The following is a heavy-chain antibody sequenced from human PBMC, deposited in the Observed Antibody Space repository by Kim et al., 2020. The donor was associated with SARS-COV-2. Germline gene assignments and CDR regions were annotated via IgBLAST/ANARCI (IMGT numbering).Heavy chain of an antibody. Sequence: SETLSLTCTVSGGSISSSSYYWGWIRQPPGKGLEWIGSIYYSGSTYYNPSLKSRVTISVDTSKNQFSLKLSSVTAADTAVYYCARGRAQTYYYGSGGYYYYGMDVWGQGTTVTVSS. V-gene: IGHV4-39*01. CDR3: ARGRAQTYYYGSGGYYYYGMDV. CDR1: GGSISSSSYY. D-gene: IGHD3-10*01. J-gene: IGHJ6*02. CDR2: IYYSGST.